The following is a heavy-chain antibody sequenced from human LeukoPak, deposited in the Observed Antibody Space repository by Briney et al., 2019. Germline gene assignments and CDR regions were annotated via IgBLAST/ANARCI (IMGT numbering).Heavy chain of an antibody. D-gene: IGHD3-3*01. Sequence: GRSLRLSCAASGFTFSSYAIHWVRQAPGKGLEWVAVVSSDGRNKYYADSVKGRFTISRDNSKNTLYLQMNSLRAEDTALYYCAKSRSGYPRVDGFDIWGQGTMVTVSS. CDR1: GFTFSSYA. CDR2: VSSDGRNK. V-gene: IGHV3-30-3*02. CDR3: AKSRSGYPRVDGFDI. J-gene: IGHJ3*02.